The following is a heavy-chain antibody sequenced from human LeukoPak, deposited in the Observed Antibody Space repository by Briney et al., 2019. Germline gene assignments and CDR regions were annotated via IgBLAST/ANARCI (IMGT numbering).Heavy chain of an antibody. J-gene: IGHJ4*02. CDR1: GGSISSSSYC. CDR3: AIGPQTIYFDY. V-gene: IGHV4-39*07. D-gene: IGHD3-10*01. CDR2: ICYSGSY. Sequence: SGTLSLTCTVSGGSISSSSYCWGWIGPPPGKGLAWLGSICYSGSYYSNPFLKRRATLSVDTSKTQFFLKRSSVTAAAGAVYYCAIGPQTIYFDYWGQGTLVTVSS.